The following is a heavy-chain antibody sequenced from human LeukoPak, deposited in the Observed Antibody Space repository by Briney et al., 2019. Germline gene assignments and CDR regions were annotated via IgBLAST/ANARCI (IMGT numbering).Heavy chain of an antibody. J-gene: IGHJ4*02. D-gene: IGHD3-9*01. V-gene: IGHV4-31*03. CDR3: ARVGRYFDWLLPADY. Sequence: SETLSLTCTVSGGSISSGGYYWSWIRQHPGTGLEWIGYIYYSGSTYYNPSLKSRVTISVDTSKNQFSLKLSSVTAADTAVYYCARVGRYFDWLLPADYWGQGTLVTVSS. CDR2: IYYSGST. CDR1: GGSISSGGYY.